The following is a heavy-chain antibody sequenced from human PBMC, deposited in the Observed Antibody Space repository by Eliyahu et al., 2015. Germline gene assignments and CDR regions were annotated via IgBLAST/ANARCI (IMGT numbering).Heavy chain of an antibody. D-gene: IGHD3-3*01. CDR3: ARDPEIWSGFANVDY. V-gene: IGHV3-7*01. CDR1: GFTLSXYW. J-gene: IGHJ4*02. Sequence: EVQLVESGGGLVQPGGSLRLSCVASGFTLSXYWMSWFRQAPGKGLEGVANIKPDGSDKYYGASVGGRFTISRDNAKNSLYLQMNSLTAEDTAVYYCARDPEIWSGFANVDYWGQGALVTVSS. CDR2: IKPDGSDK.